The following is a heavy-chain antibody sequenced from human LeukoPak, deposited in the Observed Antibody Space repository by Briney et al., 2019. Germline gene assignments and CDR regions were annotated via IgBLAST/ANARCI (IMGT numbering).Heavy chain of an antibody. D-gene: IGHD6-19*01. CDR3: AVAVAGTFEFDY. CDR1: GYTFTGYY. V-gene: IGHV1-2*04. J-gene: IGHJ4*02. Sequence: ASVKVSCKASGYTFTGYYMHWVRQAPGQGLEWMGWINPNSGGTNYAQKFQGWVTMTRDTSISTAYMELGRLRSDDTAVYYCAVAVAGTFEFDYWGQGTLVTVSS. CDR2: INPNSGGT.